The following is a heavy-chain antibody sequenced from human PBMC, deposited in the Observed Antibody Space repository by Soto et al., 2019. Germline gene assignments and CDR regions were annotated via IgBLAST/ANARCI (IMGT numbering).Heavy chain of an antibody. CDR1: GFTFTSSA. J-gene: IGHJ6*02. V-gene: IGHV1-58*01. CDR3: AAPRDGYYDSSGYYYGSPYYYYYGMDV. CDR2: IVVGSGNT. Sequence: SVKVSCKASGFTFTSSAVQWVRQARGQRLEWIGWIVVGSGNTNYAQKFQERVTITRDISTSTAYMELSSLRSEDTAVYYCAAPRDGYYDSSGYYYGSPYYYYYGMDVWGQGTTVTVSS. D-gene: IGHD3-22*01.